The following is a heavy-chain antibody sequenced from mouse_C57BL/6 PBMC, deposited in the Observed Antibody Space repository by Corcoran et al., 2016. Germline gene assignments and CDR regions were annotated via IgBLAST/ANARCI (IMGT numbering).Heavy chain of an antibody. CDR2: INPYNGGT. J-gene: IGHJ3*01. V-gene: IGHV1-19*01. D-gene: IGHD2-2*01. CDR3: ARPIYYGYDGWFAY. CDR1: GYTFTDYY. Sequence: EVQLQQSGPVLVKPGASVKMSCKASGYTFTDYYMNWVKQSHGKSLEWIGVINPYNGGTSYNQKFKGKATLTVDKSSSTAYMELNSLTSEDSAVYYCARPIYYGYDGWFAYWGQGTLVTVSA.